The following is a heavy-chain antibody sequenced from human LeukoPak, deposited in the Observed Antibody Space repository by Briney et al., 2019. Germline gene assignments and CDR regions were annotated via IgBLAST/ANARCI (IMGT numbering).Heavy chain of an antibody. D-gene: IGHD1-26*01. Sequence: GGSLRLSCAASGLTLSSYWMNWVRQAPGKGVEGVAAIKEEGGEKAYVDSVKGRFTISRHTSKNSLYLQMNSLRAEDTAVYYCARDPYSGSPDWGQGTLVTVSS. CDR2: IKEEGGEK. V-gene: IGHV3-7*01. CDR3: ARDPYSGSPD. J-gene: IGHJ4*02. CDR1: GLTLSSYW.